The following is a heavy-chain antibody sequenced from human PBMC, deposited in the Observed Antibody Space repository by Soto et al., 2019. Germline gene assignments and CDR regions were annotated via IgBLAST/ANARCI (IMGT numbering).Heavy chain of an antibody. V-gene: IGHV4-39*01. CDR1: GGPISSSSYY. D-gene: IGHD3-9*01. Sequence: PSETLSLTCTVSGGPISSSSYYWGWIRQPPGKGLEWIGSIYYSGSTYYNPSLKSRVTISVDTSKNQFSLKLSSVTAADTAVYYCAGLRGYFDWLLSAPTYYFDYWGQGTLVTVSS. CDR2: IYYSGST. CDR3: AGLRGYFDWLLSAPTYYFDY. J-gene: IGHJ4*02.